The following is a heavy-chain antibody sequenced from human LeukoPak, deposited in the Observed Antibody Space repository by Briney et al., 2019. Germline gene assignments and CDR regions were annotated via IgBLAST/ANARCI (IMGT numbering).Heavy chain of an antibody. J-gene: IGHJ4*02. D-gene: IGHD2-15*01. CDR2: YDGSNK. Sequence: YDGSNKYYADSVKSRFTISRDNSKNTLYLQMNSLRAEDTAVYYCARDIVVVVAVTGPDYWGQGTLVTVSS. V-gene: IGHV3-30-3*01. CDR3: ARDIVVVVAVTGPDY.